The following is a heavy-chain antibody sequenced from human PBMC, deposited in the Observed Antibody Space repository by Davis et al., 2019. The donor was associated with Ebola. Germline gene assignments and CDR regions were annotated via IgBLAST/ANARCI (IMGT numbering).Heavy chain of an antibody. CDR3: AITIFGVAGIGIDY. V-gene: IGHV4-34*01. CDR1: GGSFSGYY. J-gene: IGHJ4*02. CDR2: INHSGST. Sequence: PGGSLRLSCAVYGGSFSGYYWSWIRQPPGKGLEWIGEINHSGSTNYNPSLKSRVTISVDTSKNQFSLKLSSVTAADTAVYYCAITIFGVAGIGIDYWGQGTLVTVSS. D-gene: IGHD3-3*01.